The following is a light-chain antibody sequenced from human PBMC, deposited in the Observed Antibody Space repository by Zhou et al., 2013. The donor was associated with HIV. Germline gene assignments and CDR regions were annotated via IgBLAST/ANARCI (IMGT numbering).Light chain of an antibody. V-gene: IGKV3D-20*02. Sequence: EVLMTQSPGTLSLSPGERATLSCRASHTVNSRYLAWYQQKPGQAPRLLIYDASNRATGIPARFSGSGSGTDFTLTISSLEPEDFAVYYCQHRSNWLTFGGGTKVEIK. CDR1: HTVNSRY. CDR2: DAS. CDR3: QHRSNWLT. J-gene: IGKJ4*01.